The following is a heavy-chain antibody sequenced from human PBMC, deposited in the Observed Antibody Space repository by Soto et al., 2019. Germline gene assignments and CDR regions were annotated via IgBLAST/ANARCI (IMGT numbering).Heavy chain of an antibody. Sequence: SETLSLTCTVSGGSISTYYWSWIRQPPGKGLEWIGYMYYSGSTNCNPSLKSRVTISVDTSKNQFSLKLSSVTAADTAVYYCASLRDYGDYVDYFDYWGQGTLVTVSS. CDR1: GGSISTYY. J-gene: IGHJ4*02. CDR3: ASLRDYGDYVDYFDY. D-gene: IGHD4-17*01. CDR2: MYYSGST. V-gene: IGHV4-59*01.